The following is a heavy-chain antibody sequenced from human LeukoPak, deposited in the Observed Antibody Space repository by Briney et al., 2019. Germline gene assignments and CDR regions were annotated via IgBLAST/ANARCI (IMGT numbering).Heavy chain of an antibody. Sequence: ASVKVSCKASGYNFISYAINWVRQAPGQGLEWMGWINTHTGNPTYAQGFTGRFVFSLDTSVSTAYLQISSLKAEDTAVYYCARTSIALVWGASEQTIVRYWGQGTLVTVSS. V-gene: IGHV7-4-1*02. J-gene: IGHJ4*02. D-gene: IGHD3-10*01. CDR1: GYNFISYA. CDR2: INTHTGNP. CDR3: ARTSIALVWGASEQTIVRY.